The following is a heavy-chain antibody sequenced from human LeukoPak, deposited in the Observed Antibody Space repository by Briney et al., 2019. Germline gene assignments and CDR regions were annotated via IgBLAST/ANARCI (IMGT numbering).Heavy chain of an antibody. CDR1: GSTFNDHA. V-gene: IGHV3-9*01. CDR3: ARDDRYCSSTSCYLFDY. J-gene: IGHJ4*02. Sequence: GRSLKLSCAASGSTFNDHAMYWVRQAPGKGLEWVSGINWNSDNIGYADSVKGRFTISRDNSKNTLYLQMNSLRAEDTAVYYCARDDRYCSSTSCYLFDYWGQGTLVTVSS. D-gene: IGHD2-2*01. CDR2: INWNSDNI.